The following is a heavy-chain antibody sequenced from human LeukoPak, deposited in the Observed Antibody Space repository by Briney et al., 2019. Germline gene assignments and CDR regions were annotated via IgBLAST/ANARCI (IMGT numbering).Heavy chain of an antibody. CDR3: ARDSGGSYPLYYFDY. CDR2: ISYDGSNK. D-gene: IGHD1-26*01. Sequence: GGSLRLFCAASGFTFSSYAMHWVRQAPGKGLEGVAVISYDGSNKYYAESVKGRFTISRDNSKNTLYLQMNSLRAEDTAVYYCARDSGGSYPLYYFDYWGQGTLVTVSS. J-gene: IGHJ4*02. V-gene: IGHV3-30*04. CDR1: GFTFSSYA.